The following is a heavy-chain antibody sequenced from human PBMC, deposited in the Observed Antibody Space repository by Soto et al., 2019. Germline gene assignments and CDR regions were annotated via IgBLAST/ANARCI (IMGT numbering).Heavy chain of an antibody. Sequence: ASVKVSCKASGYTFTSYGISWVRQAPGQGLEWMGWISAYNGNTNYAQKLQGRVTMTTDTSTSTAYMELRSLRSDDTAVYYCARDPWGVLTTVTTIDAFDIWGQGTMVTVSS. CDR3: ARDPWGVLTTVTTIDAFDI. J-gene: IGHJ3*02. D-gene: IGHD4-17*01. CDR2: ISAYNGNT. V-gene: IGHV1-18*01. CDR1: GYTFTSYG.